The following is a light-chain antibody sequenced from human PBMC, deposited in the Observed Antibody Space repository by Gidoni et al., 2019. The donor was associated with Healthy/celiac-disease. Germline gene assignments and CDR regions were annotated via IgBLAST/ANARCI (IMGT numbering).Light chain of an antibody. Sequence: GDRVTITCRASQRISSALAWYQQKPGKAPKLLIYDASSLESGVPSRFSGSGSGTEFTLTISSLQPDDFATYYCQQFNSYPLTFGEGTRLEIK. CDR1: QRISSA. CDR2: DAS. J-gene: IGKJ5*01. CDR3: QQFNSYPLT. V-gene: IGKV1-13*02.